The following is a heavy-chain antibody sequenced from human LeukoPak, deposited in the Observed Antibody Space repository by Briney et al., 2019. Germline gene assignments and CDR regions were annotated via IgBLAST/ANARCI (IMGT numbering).Heavy chain of an antibody. D-gene: IGHD3-22*01. CDR2: ISGGGGST. V-gene: IGHV3-23*01. J-gene: IGHJ4*02. Sequence: GGSLRLSCAASGFTFSNYAMSWVRQAPGRGLEWVSGISGGGGSTYYADSVKGRFTISRDNSKNTLYLQMNSLRAEDTAVYYCAKYRTYYYDSSGHDWGQGTLVTVSS. CDR3: AKYRTYYYDSSGHD. CDR1: GFTFSNYA.